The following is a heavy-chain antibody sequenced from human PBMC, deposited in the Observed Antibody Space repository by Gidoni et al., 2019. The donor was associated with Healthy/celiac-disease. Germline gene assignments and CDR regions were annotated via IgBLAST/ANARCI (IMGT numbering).Heavy chain of an antibody. Sequence: QVQLQESGAGLVKPSETPSLTCTVAGGSISSYYWSWIRQPAGKGLEWIGRIYTSGSTNYNPSLKSRVTMSVDTSKNQFSLKLSSVTAADPAVYYCARSGYYYDSSGYYGMDVWGQGTTVTVSS. CDR1: GGSISSYY. J-gene: IGHJ6*02. V-gene: IGHV4-4*07. D-gene: IGHD3-22*01. CDR2: IYTSGST. CDR3: ARSGYYYDSSGYYGMDV.